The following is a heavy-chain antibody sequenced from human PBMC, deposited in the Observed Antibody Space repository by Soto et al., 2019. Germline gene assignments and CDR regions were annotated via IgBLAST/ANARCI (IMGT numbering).Heavy chain of an antibody. CDR3: AKDFYDFWSGYYTGISDSFDY. Sequence: GGSLRLSCAASGFTFSSYGMHWVRQAPGKGLEWVAVISYDGSNKYYADSVKGRFTISRDNSKNTLYLQMNSLRAEDTAVYYCAKDFYDFWSGYYTGISDSFDYWGQGTLVTVSS. V-gene: IGHV3-30*18. J-gene: IGHJ4*02. CDR1: GFTFSSYG. CDR2: ISYDGSNK. D-gene: IGHD3-3*01.